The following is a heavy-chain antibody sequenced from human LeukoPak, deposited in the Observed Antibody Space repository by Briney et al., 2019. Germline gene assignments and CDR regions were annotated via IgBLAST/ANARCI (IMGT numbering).Heavy chain of an antibody. Sequence: SETLSLTCTVSGGSISSSSYYWGWIRQPPGKGLEWIGSIYYSGSTYYNPSLKSRVTISVDMSKNQFSLKLSSVTAADTAVYYCARDGTMIVVVMSWFDPWGQGTLVTVSS. CDR1: GGSISSSSYY. J-gene: IGHJ5*02. CDR2: IYYSGST. D-gene: IGHD3-22*01. CDR3: ARDGTMIVVVMSWFDP. V-gene: IGHV4-39*07.